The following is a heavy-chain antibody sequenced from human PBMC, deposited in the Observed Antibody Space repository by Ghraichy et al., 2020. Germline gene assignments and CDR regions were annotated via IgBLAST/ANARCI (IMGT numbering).Heavy chain of an antibody. CDR2: IYHSGST. CDR3: ARVVVGATMWAAVDY. Sequence: SETLSLTRAVSGGSISSGGYSWSWIRQPPGKGLEWIGYIYHSGSTYYNPSLKSRVTISVDRSKNQFSLKLSSVTAADTAVYYCARVVVGATMWAAVDYWGQGTLVTVSS. V-gene: IGHV4-30-2*01. D-gene: IGHD1-26*01. J-gene: IGHJ4*02. CDR1: GGSISSGGYS.